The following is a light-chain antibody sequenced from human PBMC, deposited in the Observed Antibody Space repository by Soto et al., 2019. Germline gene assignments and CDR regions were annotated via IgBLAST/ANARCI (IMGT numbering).Light chain of an antibody. J-gene: IGKJ5*01. Sequence: EIVLTQSPGTLSLYPGQRATLSYRASQRLSASDIAWYQQKPGQAPKLXSYGVSSRATGIPARFSGSGSGTEFTLTISSLQSEDFAVYYCQQYNNWPITFGQGTRLEIK. CDR2: GVS. V-gene: IGKV3-15*01. CDR3: QQYNNWPIT. CDR1: QRLSASD.